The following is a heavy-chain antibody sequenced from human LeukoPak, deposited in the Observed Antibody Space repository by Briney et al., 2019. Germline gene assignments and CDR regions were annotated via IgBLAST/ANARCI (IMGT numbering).Heavy chain of an antibody. Sequence: GGSLRLSCAASGFTFSSYGMHWVRQAPGKGLEWVAVISYDGSNKYCADSVKGRFTISRDNSKNTLYLQMNSLRAEDTAVYYCAKDLGCSGGSCYYYYYGMDVWGQGTTVTVSS. V-gene: IGHV3-30*18. J-gene: IGHJ6*02. D-gene: IGHD2-15*01. CDR1: GFTFSSYG. CDR2: ISYDGSNK. CDR3: AKDLGCSGGSCYYYYYGMDV.